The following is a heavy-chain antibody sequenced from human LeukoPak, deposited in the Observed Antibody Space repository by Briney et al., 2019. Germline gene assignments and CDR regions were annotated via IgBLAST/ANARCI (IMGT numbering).Heavy chain of an antibody. J-gene: IGHJ4*02. CDR2: IYYSGST. Sequence: SETLSLTCTVSGGSISSSSYYWGWIRQPPGKGLEYIGSIYYSGSTYYNPSLKSRVTMSVDTSKNQFSLKMSSVTAADTAVYYCASLAVAAEEDYWGQGTLVTVSS. V-gene: IGHV4-39*07. CDR3: ASLAVAAEEDY. CDR1: GGSISSSSYY. D-gene: IGHD6-19*01.